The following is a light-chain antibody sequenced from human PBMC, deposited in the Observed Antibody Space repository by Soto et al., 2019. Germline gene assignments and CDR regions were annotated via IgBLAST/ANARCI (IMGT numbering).Light chain of an antibody. Sequence: TVRTQAPAILSVSPGERAKLSRRASQSVGINVAWYKQQPGQAPSILIYGASNRATGIPDRFSGSGSGTDFTLTISRLEPEDFAVDYCQKYGSSGTFGQGTKVDIK. CDR3: QKYGSSGT. CDR1: QSVGIN. V-gene: IGKV3-20*01. J-gene: IGKJ1*01. CDR2: GAS.